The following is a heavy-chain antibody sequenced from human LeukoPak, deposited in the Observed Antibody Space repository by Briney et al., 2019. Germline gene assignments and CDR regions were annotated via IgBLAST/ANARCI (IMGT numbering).Heavy chain of an antibody. CDR1: GFTFSSYS. Sequence: RGSLRLSCAASGFTFSSYSMNWVRQAPGKGLEWVSSISSSSSYIYYADSVKGRFTISRDNAKNSLYLQMNSLRAEDTAVYYCARARFSAAGWFDPWGQGTLVTVSS. D-gene: IGHD3-3*01. J-gene: IGHJ5*02. V-gene: IGHV3-21*01. CDR2: ISSSSSYI. CDR3: ARARFSAAGWFDP.